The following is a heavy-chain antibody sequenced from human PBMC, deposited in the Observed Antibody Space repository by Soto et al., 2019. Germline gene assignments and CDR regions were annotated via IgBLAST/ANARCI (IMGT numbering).Heavy chain of an antibody. D-gene: IGHD6-19*01. J-gene: IGHJ4*02. V-gene: IGHV1-3*01. CDR3: AMHPGYSSGWSDYFDY. CDR1: GYTFTSYA. Sequence: GASVKVSCKASGYTFTSYAMHWVRQAPGQRLEWMGWINAGNGNTKYSQKFQGRVTITRDTSASTAYMELSSLRSEDTAVYYCAMHPGYSSGWSDYFDYWGQGTLVTVSS. CDR2: INAGNGNT.